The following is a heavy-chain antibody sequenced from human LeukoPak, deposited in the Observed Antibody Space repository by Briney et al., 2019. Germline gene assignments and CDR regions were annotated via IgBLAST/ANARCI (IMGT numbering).Heavy chain of an antibody. CDR2: ISYDGSNK. J-gene: IGHJ4*02. D-gene: IGHD6-19*01. V-gene: IGHV3-30*18. CDR3: AKDPSSYSSGWYDGHFDY. Sequence: GGSLRLSCAASGFTFSSYGMHWVRQAPGKGLEWVAVISYDGSNKYYADSVKGRFTISRDNSKNTLYLQMNSLRAEDTAVYYCAKDPSSYSSGWYDGHFDYWGQGTLVTVSS. CDR1: GFTFSSYG.